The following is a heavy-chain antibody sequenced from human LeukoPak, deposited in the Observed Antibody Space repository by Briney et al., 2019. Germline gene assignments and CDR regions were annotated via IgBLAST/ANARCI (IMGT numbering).Heavy chain of an antibody. V-gene: IGHV3-9*01. CDR3: AKVKAADYYGSGSSGMDV. CDR2: ISWNSGSI. CDR1: GFTFDDYA. D-gene: IGHD3-10*01. Sequence: PGGSLRLSCAASGFTFDDYAMHWVRQAPGKGLEWVSGISWNSGSIGYADSVKGRFTISRDNAKNSLYLQMNSLRAEDTALYYCAKVKAADYYGSGSSGMDVWGQGTTVTVSS. J-gene: IGHJ6*02.